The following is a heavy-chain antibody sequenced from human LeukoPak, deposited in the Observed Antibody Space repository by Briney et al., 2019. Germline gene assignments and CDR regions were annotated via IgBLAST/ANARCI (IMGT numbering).Heavy chain of an antibody. D-gene: IGHD6-19*01. J-gene: IGHJ4*02. CDR2: IIPIFGTA. Sequence: ASVKVSCKASGGTFSSYAISWVRQAPGQGLEWMGGIIPIFGTANYAQKFQGRVTITTDESTSTAYMELSSLRSEDTAVYYCARGSSGGQQILDYWGQGTLVTVSS. CDR3: ARGSSGGQQILDY. V-gene: IGHV1-69*05. CDR1: GGTFSSYA.